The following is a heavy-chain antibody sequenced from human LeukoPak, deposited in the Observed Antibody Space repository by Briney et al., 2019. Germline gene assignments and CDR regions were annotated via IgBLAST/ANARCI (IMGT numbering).Heavy chain of an antibody. J-gene: IGHJ4*02. CDR3: TRDFYRDFYDSVDYYFHY. Sequence: PGRSLRLSCAASGFIFDDFVMHWVRQVPGKGLEWVSGINSNNGIIGYADSVKGRFSISRDNAKDSLYLQMNSLRPEDTALYYCTRDFYRDFYDSVDYYFHYWGQGTLVTVSS. CDR2: INSNNGII. CDR1: GFIFDDFV. V-gene: IGHV3-9*01. D-gene: IGHD3-22*01.